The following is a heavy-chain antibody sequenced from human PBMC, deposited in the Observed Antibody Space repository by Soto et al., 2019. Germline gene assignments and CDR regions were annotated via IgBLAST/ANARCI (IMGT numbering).Heavy chain of an antibody. CDR1: GFSLNTSGLS. Sequence: ITLKESGPALVKPTQTLTLPCSFSGFSLNTSGLSVGWSRHPPGKALESLALSFADVDKRYSPSLKDRLTIAKDTSKIQVVLTMTDMDPMYTATYYCVHSVALGFGGYFDHGGQGVLVTVS. J-gene: IGHJ4*02. CDR3: VHSVALGFGGYFDH. D-gene: IGHD3-10*01. CDR2: SFADVDK. V-gene: IGHV2-5*02.